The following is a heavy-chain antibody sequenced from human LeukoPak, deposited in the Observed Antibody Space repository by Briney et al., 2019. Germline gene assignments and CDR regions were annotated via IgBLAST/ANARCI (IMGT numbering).Heavy chain of an antibody. V-gene: IGHV3-23*01. Sequence: GGSLRLSCAASGFTFNIYAMNWVRQAPGKGLEWVSVISNSGGGTYYADSVKGRFTISRDNSKNTLYLQMNSLGAEDTAVYYCAKRAFGSERHLDYWDQGTLVTVSS. CDR1: GFTFNIYA. D-gene: IGHD3-10*01. CDR3: AKRAFGSERHLDY. CDR2: ISNSGGGT. J-gene: IGHJ4*02.